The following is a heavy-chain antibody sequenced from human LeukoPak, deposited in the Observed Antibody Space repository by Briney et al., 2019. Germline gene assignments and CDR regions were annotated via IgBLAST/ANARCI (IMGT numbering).Heavy chain of an antibody. J-gene: IGHJ4*02. CDR1: GYTFTGYY. CDR2: INPNSGGT. V-gene: IGHV1-2*02. D-gene: IGHD3-10*01. CDR3: ARPWFGELLPLDY. Sequence: ASVKVSCKASGYTFTGYYMHWVRQAPGQGLEWMGWINPNSGGTNYAQKFQGRVTMTRDTSISTAYMELSRLRSDDTAVYYCARPWFGELLPLDYWGQGTLVTVSS.